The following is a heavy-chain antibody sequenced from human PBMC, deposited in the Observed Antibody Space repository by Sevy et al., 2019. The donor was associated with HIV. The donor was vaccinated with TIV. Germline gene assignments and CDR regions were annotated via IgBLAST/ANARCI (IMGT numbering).Heavy chain of an antibody. CDR3: ARVLRGLLYFGELLIDGKNWFDP. Sequence: SETLSLTCTVSGGSISSYYWSWVRQPPGKGLEWIGYISYSGSTNYNPSLKSRVTISIDTSKNQFSLKLSSVTAADTAVYYCARVLRGLLYFGELLIDGKNWFDPWGQGTLVTVS. V-gene: IGHV4-59*01. D-gene: IGHD3-10*01. CDR2: ISYSGST. CDR1: GGSISSYY. J-gene: IGHJ5*02.